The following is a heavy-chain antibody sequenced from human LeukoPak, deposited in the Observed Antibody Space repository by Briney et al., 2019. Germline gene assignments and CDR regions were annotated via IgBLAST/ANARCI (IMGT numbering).Heavy chain of an antibody. V-gene: IGHV3-30*04. J-gene: IGHJ4*02. D-gene: IGHD6-19*01. CDR3: ARGPRYLVAVAIFDY. Sequence: GGSLRLSCAASGFTFDDYAMHWVRQAPGKGLEWVAVISYDGSNKYYADSVKGRFTISRDNSKNTLYLQMNSLRAEDTAVYYCARGPRYLVAVAIFDYWGQGTLVTVSS. CDR2: ISYDGSNK. CDR1: GFTFDDYA.